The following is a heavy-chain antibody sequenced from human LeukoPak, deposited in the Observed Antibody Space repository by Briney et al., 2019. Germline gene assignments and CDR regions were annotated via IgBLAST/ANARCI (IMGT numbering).Heavy chain of an antibody. CDR3: ARGTTGREYYFDY. D-gene: IGHD1-1*01. Sequence: PGGSLRLSCAASGFTFSSYWVHWVRQAPGKGLVWVSRINSDGSTTIYADSVKGRFTISRDNAKNTRYLQMNSLRAEDTAVYYCARGTTGREYYFDYWGQGTLVTVSS. J-gene: IGHJ4*02. CDR2: INSDGSTT. V-gene: IGHV3-74*01. CDR1: GFTFSSYW.